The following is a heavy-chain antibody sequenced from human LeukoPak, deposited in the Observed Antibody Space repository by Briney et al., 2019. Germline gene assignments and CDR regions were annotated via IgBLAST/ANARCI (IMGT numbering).Heavy chain of an antibody. CDR3: TRGWGNSYGYGY. D-gene: IGHD5-18*01. CDR2: INWNGGST. J-gene: IGHJ4*02. Sequence: GGSLRLSCAASGFTFDDYGMSWVRQAPGKGLEWVSGINWNGGSTGYADSVKGRFTISRDNAKNSLYLQMNSLRAEDTALYYCTRGWGNSYGYGYWGQGTLVTVSS. CDR1: GFTFDDYG. V-gene: IGHV3-20*04.